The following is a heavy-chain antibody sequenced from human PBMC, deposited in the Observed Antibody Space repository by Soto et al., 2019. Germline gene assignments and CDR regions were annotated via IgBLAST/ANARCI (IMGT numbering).Heavy chain of an antibody. CDR1: GFTFSSYA. CDR3: ARDGKDCSGGSCYSEFYYYYGMDV. D-gene: IGHD2-15*01. CDR2: ISYDGSNK. J-gene: IGHJ6*02. Sequence: GGSLRLSCAASGFTFSSYAMHWVRQAPGKGLEWVAVISYDGSNKYYADSVKGRFTISRDNSKNTLYLQMNSLRAEDTAVYYCARDGKDCSGGSCYSEFYYYYGMDVWGQGTTVTVSS. V-gene: IGHV3-30-3*01.